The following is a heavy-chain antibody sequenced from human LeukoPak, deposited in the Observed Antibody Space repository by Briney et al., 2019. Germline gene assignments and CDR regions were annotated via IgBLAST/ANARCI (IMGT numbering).Heavy chain of an antibody. CDR1: GFTFSSYS. J-gene: IGHJ4*02. CDR3: ARAPVYCSSTSCYSPSGFDY. CDR2: ISSSSSYI. Sequence: GGSPRLSCAASGFTFSSYSMNWVRQAPGKGLEWVSSISSSSSYIYYADSVKGRFTISRDDAKNSLYLQMNSLRAEDTAVYYCARAPVYCSSTSCYSPSGFDYWGQGTLVTVSS. V-gene: IGHV3-21*01. D-gene: IGHD2-2*01.